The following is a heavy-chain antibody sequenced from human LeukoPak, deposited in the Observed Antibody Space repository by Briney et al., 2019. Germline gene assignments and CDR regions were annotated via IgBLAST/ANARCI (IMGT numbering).Heavy chain of an antibody. J-gene: IGHJ4*02. CDR3: VTGYYEPFDN. D-gene: IGHD3-3*01. CDR2: ISDTGKT. Sequence: PSETLSLTYSVSGASLSSYYWGWIRQSPGKGLEWLGYISDTGKTDYNPSLKSRGTLSLDTAKNQFSLRLTSVTAADTAVYYCVTGYYEPFDNWGQGTLVTVSS. V-gene: IGHV4-59*01. CDR1: GASLSSYY.